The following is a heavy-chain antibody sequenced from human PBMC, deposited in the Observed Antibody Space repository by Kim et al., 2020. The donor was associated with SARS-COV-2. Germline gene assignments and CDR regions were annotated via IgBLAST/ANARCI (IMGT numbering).Heavy chain of an antibody. CDR1: GGSISSYY. V-gene: IGHV4-59*01. CDR2: IYYSGST. D-gene: IGHD2-15*01. Sequence: SETLSLTCTVSGGSISSYYWSWIRQPPGKGLEWIGYIYYSGSTNYNPSLKSRVTISVDTSKNQFSLKLSSVTAADTAVYYCARGIQGYCSGGSCKGANWFDPWGQGTLVTVSS. CDR3: ARGIQGYCSGGSCKGANWFDP. J-gene: IGHJ5*02.